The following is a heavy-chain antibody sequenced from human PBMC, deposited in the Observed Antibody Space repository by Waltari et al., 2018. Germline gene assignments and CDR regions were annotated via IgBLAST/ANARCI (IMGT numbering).Heavy chain of an antibody. V-gene: IGHV1-2*02. J-gene: IGHJ3*02. CDR3: ARSYYYGSGSYFPHNAFDI. Sequence: QVQLVQSGAEVKKPGASVKVSCKASGYTFTGYYMPWVRQAPGQGLEWMGWINPNSGGTNYAQKFQGRVTMTRDTSISTAYMELSRLRSDDTAVYYCARSYYYGSGSYFPHNAFDIWGQGTMVTVSS. D-gene: IGHD3-10*01. CDR2: INPNSGGT. CDR1: GYTFTGYY.